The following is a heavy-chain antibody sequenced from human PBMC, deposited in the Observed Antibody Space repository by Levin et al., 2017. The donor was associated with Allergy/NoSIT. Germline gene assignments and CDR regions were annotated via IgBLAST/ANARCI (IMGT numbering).Heavy chain of an antibody. J-gene: IGHJ5*02. V-gene: IGHV3-11*01. Sequence: LSLTCAASGFPLSDFYMSWIRQAPGKGLEFISYISSSGSFKYYTESVKGRFTISRDNAKNSLYLLMNSLRVEDTAVYYCAVRRYSYGGNDWFDPWGQGTLVTVSS. CDR1: GFPLSDFY. D-gene: IGHD5-12*01. CDR3: AVRRYSYGGNDWFDP. CDR2: ISSSGSFK.